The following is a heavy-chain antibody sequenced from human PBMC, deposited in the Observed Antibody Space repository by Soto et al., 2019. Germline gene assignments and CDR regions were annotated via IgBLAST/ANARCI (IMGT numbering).Heavy chain of an antibody. Sequence: GGSLRLSCAASAFTFSRYAMNLVRQAPGQGLECVSAISASGGNTYYADSVKGRFTISRDNSKNTLYLQMNSLRAEDTAVYYCEKDTDTRMLFESWGQGTLVTVSS. J-gene: IGHJ4*02. V-gene: IGHV3-23*01. CDR3: EKDTDTRMLFES. CDR2: ISASGGNT. CDR1: AFTFSRYA. D-gene: IGHD2-8*01.